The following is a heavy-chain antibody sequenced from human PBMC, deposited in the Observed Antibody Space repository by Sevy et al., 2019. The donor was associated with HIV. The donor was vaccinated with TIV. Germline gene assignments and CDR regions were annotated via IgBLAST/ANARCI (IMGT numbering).Heavy chain of an antibody. V-gene: IGHV3-21*05. J-gene: IGHJ4*02. CDR3: VRRGVDAYNVYFDL. CDR1: GYTFPAFS. CDR2: IGTGTDHI. D-gene: IGHD3-10*01. Sequence: GGSLRLSCTASGYTFPAFSFNWVRQAPGKGLEWLSYIGTGTDHIYYADSAKSRFTISREDAKNSVYLEMRSLRDQDTALYYCVRRGVDAYNVYFDLWGQGTLVTVSS.